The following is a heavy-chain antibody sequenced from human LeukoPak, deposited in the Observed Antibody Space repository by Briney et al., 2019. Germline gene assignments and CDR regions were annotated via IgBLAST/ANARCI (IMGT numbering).Heavy chain of an antibody. CDR1: GGSISSYY. J-gene: IGHJ5*02. Sequence: PSETLSLTCTVSGGSISSYYWSWIRQPPGKGLKWIGYIYYSGSTNYNPSLKSRVTISVDTSKNQFSLKLSSVTAADTAVYYCARISSIFLNWFDPWGQGTLVTASS. D-gene: IGHD3-3*02. V-gene: IGHV4-59*01. CDR3: ARISSIFLNWFDP. CDR2: IYYSGST.